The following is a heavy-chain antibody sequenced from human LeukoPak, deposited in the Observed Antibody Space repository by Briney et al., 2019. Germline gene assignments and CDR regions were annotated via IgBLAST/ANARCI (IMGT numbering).Heavy chain of an antibody. Sequence: GGSLRLSCAASGFSFSSYGMSWVRQAPGKGLEWVSIISGSGGNTYYADSVKGRFTISRDNSKNTLYLQMNSLRAEDTAVYYCAKDYYDSSGYYFYYFDYWGQGTLVTVSS. CDR1: GFSFSSYG. V-gene: IGHV3-23*01. J-gene: IGHJ4*02. D-gene: IGHD3-22*01. CDR2: ISGSGGNT. CDR3: AKDYYDSSGYYFYYFDY.